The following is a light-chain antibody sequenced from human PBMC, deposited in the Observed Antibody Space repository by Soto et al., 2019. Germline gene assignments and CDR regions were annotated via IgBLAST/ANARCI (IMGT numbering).Light chain of an antibody. CDR1: QNIYSN. Sequence: IVMTQSPATLSVSPGERATLSCGASQNIYSNIAWYQQRPGQAPRLLIYRASTRATGVPARFSGSGSGTEFTLTISSLQSEDFTVYSCLQYHNLWAFGQGTKVDIK. CDR3: LQYHNLWA. CDR2: RAS. V-gene: IGKV3-15*01. J-gene: IGKJ1*01.